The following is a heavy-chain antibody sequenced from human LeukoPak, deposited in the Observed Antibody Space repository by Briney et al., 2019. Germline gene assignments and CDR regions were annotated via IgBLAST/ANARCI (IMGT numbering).Heavy chain of an antibody. Sequence: PGGSLRLSCAASGFTFGTYAMHWVRQAPGKGLEWVAVISYDGSNKYYADSVKGRFTISRDNSKKTLYLQMNSLRAEDTAVYYCAKDLEGISVFGAQGYWGQGTLVTVSS. CDR1: GFTFGTYA. CDR3: AKDLEGISVFGAQGY. D-gene: IGHD3-3*01. V-gene: IGHV3-30*18. J-gene: IGHJ4*02. CDR2: ISYDGSNK.